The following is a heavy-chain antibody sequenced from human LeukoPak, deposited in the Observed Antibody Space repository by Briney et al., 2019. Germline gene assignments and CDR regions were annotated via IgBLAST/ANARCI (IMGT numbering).Heavy chain of an antibody. CDR3: ATLGEDKTDTPFDY. CDR2: INPSTGGT. V-gene: IGHV1-2*06. CDR1: GYTFIDYY. Sequence: ASVKVSCKPSGYTFIDYYVHWIRQAPGQGLEWMGRINPSTGGTDFAQKFQGKVPMTRDTSVSTAYMELSRLGSDDTAVYYCATLGEDKTDTPFDYWGQGTLVTVSS. D-gene: IGHD3-16*01. J-gene: IGHJ4*02.